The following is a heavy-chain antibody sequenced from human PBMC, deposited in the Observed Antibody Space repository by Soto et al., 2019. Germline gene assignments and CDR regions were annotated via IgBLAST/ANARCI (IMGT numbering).Heavy chain of an antibody. CDR2: ISGRGDST. CDR3: AKGVVPAAIRWFDP. J-gene: IGHJ5*02. V-gene: IGHV3-23*01. D-gene: IGHD2-2*01. Sequence: GGSLRLSCAASGFTFTTYAMSWVRQAPGKGLEWVSGISGRGDSTYYTDSVKGRFTISRDNSKNTLYLQMNSLRAEDTAVYYCAKGVVPAAIRWFDPWGQGTLVTVSS. CDR1: GFTFTTYA.